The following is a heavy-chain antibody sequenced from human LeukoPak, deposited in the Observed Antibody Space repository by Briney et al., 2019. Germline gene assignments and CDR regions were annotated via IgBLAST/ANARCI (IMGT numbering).Heavy chain of an antibody. V-gene: IGHV1-46*01. D-gene: IGHD3-22*01. Sequence: ASVKVSCKASGYTFTSYYMHWVRQAPGQGLEWMGIINPSCGSTSYAQKFQGRVTMTRDTSTSTVYMELSSLRSEDTAVYYCARDRYYYDSSGYIRGISFDYWGQGTLVTVSS. CDR1: GYTFTSYY. CDR2: INPSCGST. J-gene: IGHJ4*02. CDR3: ARDRYYYDSSGYIRGISFDY.